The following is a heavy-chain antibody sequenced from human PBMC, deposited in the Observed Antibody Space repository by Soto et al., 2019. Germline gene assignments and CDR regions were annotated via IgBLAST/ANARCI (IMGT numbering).Heavy chain of an antibody. J-gene: IGHJ5*02. D-gene: IGHD4-17*01. CDR1: GGTVYITLYY. CDR3: ARRPDFRDHGWFDP. Sequence: PSESLSITCTASGGTVYITLYYWSWHRKPPGRGLEWIANIHYSGETHYSPSLKSRVAISVDTSKSQFSLTLDPVTAADTAVYYCARRPDFRDHGWFDPWGQGILVTVSS. V-gene: IGHV4-39*01. CDR2: IHYSGET.